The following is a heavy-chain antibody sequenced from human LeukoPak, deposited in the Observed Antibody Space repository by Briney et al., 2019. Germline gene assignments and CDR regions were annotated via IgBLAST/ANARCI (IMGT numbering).Heavy chain of an antibody. Sequence: GGSLRLSCAASGFTFNSYSMNWVRQAPGKGLEWVSSIESSSTYIYYADSVKGRFTISRDNSKNTLYLQMNSLRAEGTAVYYCARGSGGYYNWLDPWGQGTLVTVSS. CDR3: ARGSGGYYNWLDP. CDR1: GFTFNSYS. V-gene: IGHV3-21*01. D-gene: IGHD3-10*01. J-gene: IGHJ5*02. CDR2: IESSSTYI.